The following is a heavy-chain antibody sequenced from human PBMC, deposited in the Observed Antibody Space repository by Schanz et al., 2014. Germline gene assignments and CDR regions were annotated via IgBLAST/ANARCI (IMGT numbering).Heavy chain of an antibody. CDR3: AKDAENTAMITDYFDF. V-gene: IGHV3-23*01. D-gene: IGHD5-18*01. Sequence: EVQLLESGGGLVQPGGSLRLSCAASGFTFRGYAMIWVRQAPGRGLEWVSIISGSGGNTYYADAVRGRFTISRDNSKTTGYLQMNSLRAEDTAVYYRAKDAENTAMITDYFDFWGPGTLVTGSS. J-gene: IGHJ4*02. CDR1: GFTFRGYA. CDR2: ISGSGGNT.